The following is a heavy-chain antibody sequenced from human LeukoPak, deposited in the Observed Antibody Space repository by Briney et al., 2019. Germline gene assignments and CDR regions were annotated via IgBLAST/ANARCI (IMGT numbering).Heavy chain of an antibody. CDR1: GGSISSGSYY. CDR3: ARYNNRAQVATTPSPHFDY. J-gene: IGHJ4*02. D-gene: IGHD5-12*01. Sequence: SQTLSLTCTVSGGSISSGSYYWSWIRQPAGKGLEWIGRIYTSGSTNYNPSLKSRVTISVDTSKNQFSLKLSSVTAADTAVYYCARYNNRAQVATTPSPHFDYWGQGTLVTVSS. V-gene: IGHV4-61*02. CDR2: IYTSGST.